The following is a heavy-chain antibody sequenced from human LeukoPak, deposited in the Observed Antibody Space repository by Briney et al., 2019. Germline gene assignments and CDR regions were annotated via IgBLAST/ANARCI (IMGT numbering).Heavy chain of an antibody. Sequence: GGSLRLSCAASGFTFSSYSMNWVRQAPGKGLEWVSSISSSSSYIYYADSVKGRFTISRDNAKNSLYLQMNSLRAEDTAVYYCARDGAAAGNHFGVTDAFDIWGQGTMLTVSS. V-gene: IGHV3-21*01. CDR1: GFTFSSYS. CDR3: ARDGAAAGNHFGVTDAFDI. D-gene: IGHD6-13*01. J-gene: IGHJ3*02. CDR2: ISSSSSYI.